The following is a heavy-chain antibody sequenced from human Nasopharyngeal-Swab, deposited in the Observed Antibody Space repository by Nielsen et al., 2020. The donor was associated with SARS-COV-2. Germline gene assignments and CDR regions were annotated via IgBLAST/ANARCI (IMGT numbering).Heavy chain of an antibody. V-gene: IGHV3-43*01. CDR2: TRGDDGT. Sequence: GESLKISCAASGFKFDENTMHWVRHTPEKGLQWVSLTRGDDGTYYGDSVKGRFSISRDSSKNTLYLQMDSLRGEDTAVYYCARDAPAHYGAFYWGRGTLVTVPS. CDR1: GFKFDENT. J-gene: IGHJ4*02. CDR3: ARDAPAHYGAFY. D-gene: IGHD4-17*01.